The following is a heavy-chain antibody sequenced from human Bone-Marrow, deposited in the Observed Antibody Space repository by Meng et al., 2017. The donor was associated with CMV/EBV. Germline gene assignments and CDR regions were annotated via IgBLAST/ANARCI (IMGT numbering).Heavy chain of an antibody. J-gene: IGHJ6*02. V-gene: IGHV3-30*02. D-gene: IGHD4-11*01. Sequence: GESLKISCIASGFTFRSYGMHWVRQAPGKGLEWVAFIRYEGSNKYYADSVTGRFTISRDNSQNTLFLQIDSLRPEDTAVYYCAKVYSNYEDFYYGMDVWGQGTTVTVSS. CDR2: IRYEGSNK. CDR1: GFTFRSYG. CDR3: AKVYSNYEDFYYGMDV.